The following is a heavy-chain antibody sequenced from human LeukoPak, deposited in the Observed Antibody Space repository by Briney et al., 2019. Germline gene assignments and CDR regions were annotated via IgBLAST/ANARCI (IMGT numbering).Heavy chain of an antibody. V-gene: IGHV3-33*01. D-gene: IGHD3-16*02. J-gene: IGHJ4*02. CDR3: ARETLNYDYVWGSYRDFDY. CDR2: IWADGSNK. CDR1: GFIFSCCG. Sequence: GGSLRLSCAASGFIFSCCGLHWVRQAPGKGLEWVAVIWADGSNKYYADSVKGRFTISRDNSKNTLYLQMNSLRAEDTAVYYCARETLNYDYVWGSYRDFDYWGQGTLVTVSS.